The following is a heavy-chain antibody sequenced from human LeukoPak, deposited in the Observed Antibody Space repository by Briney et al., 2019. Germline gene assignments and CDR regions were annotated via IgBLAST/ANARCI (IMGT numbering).Heavy chain of an antibody. J-gene: IGHJ4*02. V-gene: IGHV3-23*01. D-gene: IGHD2-2*01. CDR1: GFTFSSYW. Sequence: GGSLRLSCAASGFTFSSYWMNWVRQAPGKGLEWVSAISGSGGSTYYADSVKGRFTISRDNSKNTLYLQMNSLRAEDTAVYYCAKDRGIVVVPAALFDYWGQGTLVTVSS. CDR3: AKDRGIVVVPAALFDY. CDR2: ISGSGGST.